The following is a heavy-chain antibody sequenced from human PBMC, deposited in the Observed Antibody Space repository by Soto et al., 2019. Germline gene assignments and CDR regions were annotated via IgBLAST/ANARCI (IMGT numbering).Heavy chain of an antibody. CDR2: ISGRGDDT. D-gene: IGHD2-15*01. Sequence: EVQLLESGGGLVQPGGSLRLSCAASGFTFTAYAMSWVRQAPGKGLEWISIISGRGDDTNYAGSVKGRVTISRDNSKNTVYLQMNSLRAEDTAIYYCAKGSCSCGSCFRFEYWGQGTLVTVSS. V-gene: IGHV3-23*01. J-gene: IGHJ4*02. CDR1: GFTFTAYA. CDR3: AKGSCSCGSCFRFEY.